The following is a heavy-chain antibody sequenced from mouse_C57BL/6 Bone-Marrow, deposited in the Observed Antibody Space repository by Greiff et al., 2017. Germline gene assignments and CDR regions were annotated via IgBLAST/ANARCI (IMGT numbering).Heavy chain of an antibody. CDR1: GFTFNTYA. Sequence: EVQVVESGGGLVQPKGSLKLSCAASGFTFNTYAMHWVRQAPGKGLEWVARIRSKSNNYATYYADSVKDRFTISRDDSQSMLYLQMNNLKTEDTAMYYCVRGYYGSSYDYFDYWGQGTTLTVSS. V-gene: IGHV10-3*01. CDR3: VRGYYGSSYDYFDY. J-gene: IGHJ2*01. CDR2: IRSKSNNYAT. D-gene: IGHD1-1*01.